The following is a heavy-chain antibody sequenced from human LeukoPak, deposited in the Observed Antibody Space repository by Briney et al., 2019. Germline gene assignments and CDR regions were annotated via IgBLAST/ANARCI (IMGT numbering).Heavy chain of an antibody. CDR2: INHSGST. J-gene: IGHJ6*03. V-gene: IGHV4-34*01. CDR3: ASGSAKNYYYYMDV. D-gene: IGHD1-1*01. CDR1: GGSFSGYY. Sequence: SETLSLTCAVYGGSFSGYYWSWIRQPPGKGLEWIGEINHSGSTNYNPSLKSRVTISVDTSKNQFSLKLSSVTAADTAVYYCASGSAKNYYYYMDVWGKGTTVTVSS.